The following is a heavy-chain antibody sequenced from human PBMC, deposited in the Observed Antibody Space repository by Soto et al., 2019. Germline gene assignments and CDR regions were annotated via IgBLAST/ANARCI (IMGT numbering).Heavy chain of an antibody. D-gene: IGHD2-15*01. CDR1: GYTFTSYY. CDR2: INPSGGST. V-gene: IGHV1-46*03. J-gene: IGHJ4*02. CDR3: ARRPIYCSGGSCFYYFDY. Sequence: ASVKVSCKASGYTFTSYYMHWVRQAPGQGLEWMGIINPSGGSTSYAQKFQGRATMTRDTSTSTVYMELSSLRSEDTAVYYCARRPIYCSGGSCFYYFDYWGQGTLVTVSS.